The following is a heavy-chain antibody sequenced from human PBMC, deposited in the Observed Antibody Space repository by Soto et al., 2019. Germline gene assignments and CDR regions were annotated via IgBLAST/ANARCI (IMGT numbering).Heavy chain of an antibody. CDR3: ATVQALVVTDIPARGFDP. D-gene: IGHD2-21*02. V-gene: IGHV1-24*01. Sequence: ASVKVSCKVSGYTLTELSMHWVRQAPGKGLEWMGGFDPEDGETIYAQKFQGRVTMTEDTSTDTAYMELSSLRSEDTAVYYCATVQALVVTDIPARGFDPWGQGTLVIDS. CDR1: GYTLTELS. CDR2: FDPEDGET. J-gene: IGHJ5*02.